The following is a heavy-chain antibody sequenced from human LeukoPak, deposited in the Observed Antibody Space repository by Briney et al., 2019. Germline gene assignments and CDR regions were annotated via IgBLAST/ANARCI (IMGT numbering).Heavy chain of an antibody. CDR1: GYTFTSYG. Sequence: GASVKVSCKASGYTFTSYGISWVRQAPGQGLEWMGWISGYNDNTNFAQRLQDRISMATDTSTDTAYMTLRSLRSDDTAVYFCARVHRPYNIGLMDYWGQGTQITVSS. CDR2: ISGYNDNT. D-gene: IGHD6-25*01. V-gene: IGHV1-18*01. CDR3: ARVHRPYNIGLMDY. J-gene: IGHJ4*02.